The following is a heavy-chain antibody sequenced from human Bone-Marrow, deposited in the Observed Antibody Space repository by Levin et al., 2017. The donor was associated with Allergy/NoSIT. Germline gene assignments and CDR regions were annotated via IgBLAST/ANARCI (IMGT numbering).Heavy chain of an antibody. J-gene: IGHJ4*02. CDR3: VKDVAAVAGYYFDY. D-gene: IGHD6-19*01. V-gene: IGHV3-23*01. Sequence: GGSLRLSCDASGFNFRSYAMGWVRQAPGKGLEWVSLISGSGATSDYAGSVGGRFTISRDNSKNTLYLQMNSLRADDTAIYYCVKDVAAVAGYYFDYWGQGILVTVSS. CDR2: ISGSGATS. CDR1: GFNFRSYA.